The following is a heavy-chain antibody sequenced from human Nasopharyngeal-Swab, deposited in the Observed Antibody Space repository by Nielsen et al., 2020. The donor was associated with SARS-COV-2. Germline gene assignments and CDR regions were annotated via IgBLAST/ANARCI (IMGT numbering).Heavy chain of an antibody. CDR3: ARTRVVVEVAADKYDYYMDV. J-gene: IGHJ6*03. CDR2: ILSSDEK. D-gene: IGHD2-15*01. Sequence: WIRQPPGKALEWLAHILSSDEKSYSTSLRSRLTISKDTSKSQVVLTMTNLDPVDTATYYCARTRVVVEVAADKYDYYMDVWGKGTTVTVSS. V-gene: IGHV2-26*01.